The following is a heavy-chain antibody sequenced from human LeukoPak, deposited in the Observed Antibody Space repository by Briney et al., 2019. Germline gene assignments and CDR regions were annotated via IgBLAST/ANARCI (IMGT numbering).Heavy chain of an antibody. D-gene: IGHD3-22*01. CDR1: GFIFSTYG. Sequence: PGGSLRLSCAASGFIFSTYGMHWVRQAPGKGLEWVAFIRYDGINKYYVDSLKGRFTISRDNSKNTLYLQMNSLRAEDTAVYYCAKDRTGDYDTSGYYFDYWGQGTLVTVSS. V-gene: IGHV3-30*02. J-gene: IGHJ4*02. CDR2: IRYDGINK. CDR3: AKDRTGDYDTSGYYFDY.